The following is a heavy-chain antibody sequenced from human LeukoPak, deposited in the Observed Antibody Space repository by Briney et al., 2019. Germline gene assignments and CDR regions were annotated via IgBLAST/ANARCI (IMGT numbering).Heavy chain of an antibody. V-gene: IGHV1-18*03. CDR2: INTYKGNT. CDR3: ARHIAGTVTSGFDI. D-gene: IGHD4-17*01. J-gene: IGHJ3*02. CDR1: GYTFTSYG. Sequence: ASVKVSCKASGYTFTSYGISWVRQAPGQGLEWMGWINTYKGNTQYAQRLQGRVTMTTDTSTNTAYMELGSLRSDDMAVYYCARHIAGTVTSGFDIWGQGTMVTVSS.